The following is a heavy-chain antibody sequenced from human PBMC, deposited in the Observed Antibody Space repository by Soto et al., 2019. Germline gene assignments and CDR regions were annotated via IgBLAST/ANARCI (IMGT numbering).Heavy chain of an antibody. CDR3: XXGTSXLDY. D-gene: IGHD2-2*01. CDR2: ISASGRSL. CDR1: GFTFSSND. J-gene: IGHJ4*02. V-gene: IGHV3-23*01. Sequence: GSLRLSCAASGFTFSSNDMSWVRQAPGKGLEWASSISASGRSLIYADAVKGRFTISRDNSKNTLYLQMSSLTAEDTAVYYXXXGTSXLDYXGQGXLXXVSS.